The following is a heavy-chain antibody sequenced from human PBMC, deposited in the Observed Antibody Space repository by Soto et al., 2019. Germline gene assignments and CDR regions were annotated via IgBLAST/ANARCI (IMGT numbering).Heavy chain of an antibody. CDR3: ARDRGSSTSCPPYYGMDV. Sequence: VQLVQSGAEVKKPGSSVKVSCKASGGTFSSYAISWVRQAPGQGLEWMGGIIPIFGTANYAQKFQGRVTITADESKSTAYMELSSLRSEDTAVYYCARDRGSSTSCPPYYGMDVWGQGTTVTVSS. D-gene: IGHD2-2*01. CDR1: GGTFSSYA. V-gene: IGHV1-69*01. J-gene: IGHJ6*02. CDR2: IIPIFGTA.